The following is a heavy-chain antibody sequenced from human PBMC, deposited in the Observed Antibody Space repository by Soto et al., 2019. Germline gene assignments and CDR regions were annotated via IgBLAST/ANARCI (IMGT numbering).Heavy chain of an antibody. D-gene: IGHD1-26*01. CDR3: AREVLPGRAFDI. CDR2: IIADNGNT. Sequence: GASVKVSCKASGFTFTSSAVQWVRQARGQRLEWMGWIIADNGNTNYAQKLQGRVTMTTDTSTSTAYMELRSLRSDDTAVYYCAREVLPGRAFDIWGQGTMVTVSS. V-gene: IGHV1-18*01. J-gene: IGHJ3*02. CDR1: GFTFTSSA.